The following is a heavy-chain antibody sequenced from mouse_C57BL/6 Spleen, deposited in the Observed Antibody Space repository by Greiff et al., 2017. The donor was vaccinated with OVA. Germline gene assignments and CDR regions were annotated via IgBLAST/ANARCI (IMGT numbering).Heavy chain of an antibody. CDR2: IHPNSGST. CDR1: GYTFTSYW. V-gene: IGHV1-64*01. Sequence: QVQLQQPGAELVKPGASVKLSCKASGYTFTSYWMHWVKQRPGQGLEWIGMIHPNSGSTNYNEKFKSKATLTVDKSSSTAYMQLSSLTSEDSAVYYCLIYYDYDVYYFDYWGQGTTLTVSS. D-gene: IGHD2-4*01. J-gene: IGHJ2*01. CDR3: LIYYDYDVYYFDY.